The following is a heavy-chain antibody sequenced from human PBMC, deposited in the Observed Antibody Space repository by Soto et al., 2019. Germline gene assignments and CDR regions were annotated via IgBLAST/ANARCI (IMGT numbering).Heavy chain of an antibody. D-gene: IGHD6-19*01. CDR2: ISTDGSYT. J-gene: IGHJ4*02. Sequence: EVQLVESGGGLVQPGGSLRLSCTASDFSFSRDWVHWVRQAPGKGLEWVSGISTDGSYTAYTDSVEGRFTISRDNAKNTLFLEMNSLRVEDTAVYYCASFGSAWSESHWGPGTLVTVSS. V-gene: IGHV3-74*03. CDR1: DFSFSRDW. CDR3: ASFGSAWSESH.